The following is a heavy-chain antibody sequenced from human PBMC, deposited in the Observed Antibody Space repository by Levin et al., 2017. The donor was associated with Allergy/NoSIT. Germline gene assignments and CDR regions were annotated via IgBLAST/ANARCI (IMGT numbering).Heavy chain of an antibody. Sequence: SQTLSLTCTVSGGSISNYYWNWIRQPPGKGLEWIGYIYYSGSANYSPSLKSRVTISVDRSKNQFSLKLSSVTAADTAVYFCARLNEPPTAMTNYFDYWGQGTLVTVSS. CDR1: GGSISNYY. CDR2: IYYSGSA. J-gene: IGHJ4*02. V-gene: IGHV4-59*08. D-gene: IGHD5-18*01. CDR3: ARLNEPPTAMTNYFDY.